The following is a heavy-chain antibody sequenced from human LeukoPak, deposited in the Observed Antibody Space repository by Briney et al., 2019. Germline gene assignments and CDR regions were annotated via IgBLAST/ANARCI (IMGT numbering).Heavy chain of an antibody. J-gene: IGHJ6*03. V-gene: IGHV3-21*01. CDR3: AGAILDPFYFYYYMDV. CDR1: ESTFSDYG. Sequence: GGSLRLSCVASESTFSDYGMNWVRQAPGKVLEWISFITSTSSKIYYADSVKGRFTISRDNAMNSLYLQMNSLRVEDTAVYYCAGAILDPFYFYYYMDVWGKGTTVTVSS. CDR2: ITSTSSKI. D-gene: IGHD3/OR15-3a*01.